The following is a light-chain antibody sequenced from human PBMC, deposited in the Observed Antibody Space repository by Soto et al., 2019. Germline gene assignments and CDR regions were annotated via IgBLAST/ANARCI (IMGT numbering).Light chain of an antibody. Sequence: QSALTQPASVSGSPGQSITISCTGTSSDVGGYNYVSWYQQHPGKAPKLMIYDVSNRPSGVSNRFSGSKSGNTASLTISGLKAEDEAVYYCSSYTSSSAVVFGGGPKLTVL. CDR2: DVS. V-gene: IGLV2-14*01. CDR1: SSDVGGYNY. CDR3: SSYTSSSAVV. J-gene: IGLJ2*01.